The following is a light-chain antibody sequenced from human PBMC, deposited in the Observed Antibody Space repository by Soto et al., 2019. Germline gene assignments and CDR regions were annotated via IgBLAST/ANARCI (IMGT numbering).Light chain of an antibody. CDR3: SSYTSSSTDV. Sequence: HSALTQPASVSGSPGQSITISCTGTSSDVGGYNYVSWYQQHPGKAPKLMIYDVSNRPSGVSNRFSGSKSGNTASLTISGLQAEDEADYYCSSYTSSSTDVFGTGTKVTVL. CDR2: DVS. J-gene: IGLJ1*01. CDR1: SSDVGGYNY. V-gene: IGLV2-14*01.